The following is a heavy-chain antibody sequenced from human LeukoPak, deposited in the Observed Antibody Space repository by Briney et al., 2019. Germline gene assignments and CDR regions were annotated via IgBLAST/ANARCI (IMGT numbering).Heavy chain of an antibody. CDR3: AKNWGPFDM. Sequence: GGSLRLCCAASGFTFSDFAMSWVRQAPGKGLEWVSSIGAADTYYADSVKGRFTISRDNSKNTLYLQSNSLRADDTAVYYCAKNWGPFDMRGQGTMVTVSS. J-gene: IGHJ3*02. CDR1: GFTFSDFA. D-gene: IGHD3-16*01. V-gene: IGHV3-23*01. CDR2: IGAADT.